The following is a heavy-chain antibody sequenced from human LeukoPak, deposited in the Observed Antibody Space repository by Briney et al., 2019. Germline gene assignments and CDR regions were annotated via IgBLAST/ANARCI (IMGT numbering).Heavy chain of an antibody. D-gene: IGHD2-2*02. CDR3: ARVDIVVVPAAISGKGYYYYYMDV. V-gene: IGHV3-7*01. CDR1: GFSLSTYI. J-gene: IGHJ6*03. Sequence: GGSLRLSCAASGFSLSTYIMNWVRQAPGKGLEWVANIKQDGSEKYYVDSVKGRFTISRDNAKNSLYLQMNSLRAEDTAVYYCARVDIVVVPAAISGKGYYYYYMDVWGKGTTVTVSS. CDR2: IKQDGSEK.